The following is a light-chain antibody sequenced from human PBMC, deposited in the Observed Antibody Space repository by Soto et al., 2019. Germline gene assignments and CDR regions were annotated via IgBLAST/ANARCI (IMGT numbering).Light chain of an antibody. Sequence: EVVMRQSPATLSVSPGECATLSCRASQGIGDTLAWYQHKPGQTPRLLIYDTSTRATGVPTRFSGSRSGAEFTLTISSLQSEDFAVYYCQPYNNWPLTFGRGTKVDIK. CDR1: QGIGDT. CDR3: QPYNNWPLT. J-gene: IGKJ4*01. CDR2: DTS. V-gene: IGKV3-15*01.